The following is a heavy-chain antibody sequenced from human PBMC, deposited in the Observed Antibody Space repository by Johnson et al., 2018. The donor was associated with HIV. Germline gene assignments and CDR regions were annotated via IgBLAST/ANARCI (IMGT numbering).Heavy chain of an antibody. Sequence: VQLVESGGGVVQPGGSLRLSCAASGFTFSNYAMGWVRQAPRKGLEWVSVISGSGGSTYYADSVKGRFTISRDNSKNTLYLQMNSLRAEDTALYYCARGGLGYQNIHDAFDIWGQGTMVTVSS. CDR2: ISGSGGST. CDR3: ARGGLGYQNIHDAFDI. J-gene: IGHJ3*02. V-gene: IGHV3-23*04. D-gene: IGHD2-2*01. CDR1: GFTFSNYA.